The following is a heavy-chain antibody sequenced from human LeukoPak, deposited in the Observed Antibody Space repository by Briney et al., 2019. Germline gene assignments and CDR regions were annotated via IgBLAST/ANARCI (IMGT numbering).Heavy chain of an antibody. CDR1: GYSISGGYY. CDR3: ARELDY. V-gene: IGHV4-38-2*02. Sequence: SETLSLTCAVSGYSISGGYYWGWIRQPPGKGLEWIGSIYHSGSTYYNPSLKSRVTISVDTSKNQFSLKLSSVTAADTAVYYCARELDYWGQGTLVTVSS. CDR2: IYHSGST. J-gene: IGHJ4*02.